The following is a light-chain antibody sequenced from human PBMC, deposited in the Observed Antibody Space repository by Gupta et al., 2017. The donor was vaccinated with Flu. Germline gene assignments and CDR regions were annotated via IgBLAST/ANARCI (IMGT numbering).Light chain of an antibody. CDR1: QGIREK. Sequence: DIQVTQSPPSLSASVGDRVTISCRASQGIREKLSWYQQRPGQAPQSLIHSSSQLQSGVPSRFSGSGSGTDFTLTISSLQPEDSGTFYCQQSDITPFSFGQGTRLEI. J-gene: IGKJ2*03. V-gene: IGKV1-39*01. CDR2: SSS. CDR3: QQSDITPFS.